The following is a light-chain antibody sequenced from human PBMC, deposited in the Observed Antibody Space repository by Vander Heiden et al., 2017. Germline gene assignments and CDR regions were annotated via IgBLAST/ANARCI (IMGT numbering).Light chain of an antibody. CDR2: KAS. Sequence: DIQMTQSPSTLSASVGDRVTITCRASQSISSWLAWYQQKPGKAPKLLIYKASSLESGVPSRFSGTLTISSLQPDEFATYYCQQYNSYSRTFGQGTKVEIK. CDR1: QSISSW. CDR3: QQYNSYSRT. V-gene: IGKV1-5*03. J-gene: IGKJ1*01.